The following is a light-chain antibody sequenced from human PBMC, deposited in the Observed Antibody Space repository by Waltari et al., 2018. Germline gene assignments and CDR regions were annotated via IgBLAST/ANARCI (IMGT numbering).Light chain of an antibody. Sequence: SYVLTQPPSVSVAPGQTARITCGGNNIGSESVPWYQQKPGPAPVRVVYDDSDRPSGIPELFSGSNSGNTATLTISRVEAGDEADYYCQVWDSSSDLWVFGGGTKLTVL. CDR3: QVWDSSSDLWV. V-gene: IGLV3-21*02. J-gene: IGLJ3*02. CDR2: DDS. CDR1: NIGSES.